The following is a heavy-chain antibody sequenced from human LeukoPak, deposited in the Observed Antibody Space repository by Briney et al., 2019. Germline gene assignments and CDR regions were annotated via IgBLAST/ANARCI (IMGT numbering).Heavy chain of an antibody. V-gene: IGHV3-43*02. J-gene: IGHJ1*01. CDR2: VTGGGSST. D-gene: IGHD3-9*01. CDR1: GFTFEDYA. CDR3: AKDRETTGYEH. Sequence: GGSLRLSCAASGFTFEDYAMHWVRQAPGKGLEWVSFVTGGGSSTYSADSVKGRFTISRDNSKNSLYLQMNSLRIEDTALYYCAKDRETTGYEHWGQGTLVTVSS.